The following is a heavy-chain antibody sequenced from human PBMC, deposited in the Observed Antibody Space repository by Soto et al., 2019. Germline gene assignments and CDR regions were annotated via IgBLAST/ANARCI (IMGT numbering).Heavy chain of an antibody. Sequence: EVQLVESGGGLVQPGRSLTLSCAASGFTFEDYSMHWVRQAPGKGLEWVSGISWNPDNKEYADSVKGRFTISRDSAKNSLYLQMSSLRPEDTAFYYWAKEGDSGGYYGLGYYFDYWGQGTLVTVSS. D-gene: IGHD3-22*01. CDR1: GFTFEDYS. V-gene: IGHV3-9*01. CDR3: AKEGDSGGYYGLGYYFDY. J-gene: IGHJ4*02. CDR2: ISWNPDNK.